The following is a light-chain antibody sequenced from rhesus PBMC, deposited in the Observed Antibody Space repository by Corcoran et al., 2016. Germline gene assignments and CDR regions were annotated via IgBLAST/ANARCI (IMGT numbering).Light chain of an antibody. Sequence: DIQMTQSPSSLSVSVGDTVTITCRASQGNSSYLNWFQQKPGKAPKFLIYAATSSESGVPSRISGSGSGTDVTLTISSLQPEDFAACYCLKHNSYPYTFGQGTKVEI. CDR1: QGNSSY. J-gene: IGKJ2*01. V-gene: IGKV1-28*03. CDR3: LKHNSYPYT. CDR2: AAT.